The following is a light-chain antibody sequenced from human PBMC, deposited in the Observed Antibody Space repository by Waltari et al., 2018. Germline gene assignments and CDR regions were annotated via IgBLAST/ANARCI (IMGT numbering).Light chain of an antibody. V-gene: IGKV3-11*01. Sequence: EIVLTQSPAILSFSPGERATLSCRASQSVGTYLAWYQQRPGQSPRLLIYDASYRATGIPARFSGSGSETDFTLTISSLQPEDFAVYYCQQRRNWPLTFGVGTRVQI. CDR1: QSVGTY. J-gene: IGKJ4*01. CDR2: DAS. CDR3: QQRRNWPLT.